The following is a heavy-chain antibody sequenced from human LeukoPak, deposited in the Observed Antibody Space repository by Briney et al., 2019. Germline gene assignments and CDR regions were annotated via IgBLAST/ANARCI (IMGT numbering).Heavy chain of an antibody. Sequence: GASVKVSCKVSGYTLTELSMHWVRQAPGKGLEWMGGFDPEDGETIYAQKFQGRVTITADESTSTAYMELSSLRSEDTAVYYCARERRDGYNFYFDYWGQGTLVTVSS. CDR1: GYTLTELS. D-gene: IGHD5-24*01. CDR2: FDPEDGET. CDR3: ARERRDGYNFYFDY. V-gene: IGHV1-24*01. J-gene: IGHJ4*02.